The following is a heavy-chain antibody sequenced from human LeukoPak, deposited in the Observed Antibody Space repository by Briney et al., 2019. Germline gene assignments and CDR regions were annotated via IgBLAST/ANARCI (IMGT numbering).Heavy chain of an antibody. V-gene: IGHV3-30*02. CDR2: IRYDGSNK. D-gene: IGHD3-9*01. CDR1: GFTFSSYG. J-gene: IGHJ4*02. Sequence: PGGSLRLSCAASGFTFSSYGMHWVRQAPGKGLEWVAFIRYDGSNKYYADSVKGRFTISRDNSKNTLYLQMNSLRAEDTAVYYCAKVSMGHEAQGYYDILTGMDYWGQGTLVTVSS. CDR3: AKVSMGHEAQGYYDILTGMDY.